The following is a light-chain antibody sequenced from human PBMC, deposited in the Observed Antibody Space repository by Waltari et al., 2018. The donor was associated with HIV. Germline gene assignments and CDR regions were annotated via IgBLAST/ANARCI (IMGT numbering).Light chain of an antibody. CDR3: CSYTSSDTWV. Sequence: QSALAQPASVSGSPGQSVTVSCSGSGNALVAYNYVSWFQQHPDKAPQLIIFDVSKRPAGIADRFSASKAGNTASLTISGLQPEDEADYFCCSYTSSDTWVFGGGTKVTVL. CDR1: GNALVAYNY. J-gene: IGLJ3*02. V-gene: IGLV2-14*03. CDR2: DVS.